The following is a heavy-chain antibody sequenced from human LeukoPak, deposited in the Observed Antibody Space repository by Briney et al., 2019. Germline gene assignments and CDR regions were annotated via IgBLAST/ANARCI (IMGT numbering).Heavy chain of an antibody. V-gene: IGHV4-4*07. CDR1: GGSISSYY. D-gene: IGHD6-13*01. J-gene: IGHJ3*02. Sequence: PSETLSLTCTVSGGSISSYYWSWIRQPAGKGLGWIGRIHNSGNTNYNPSLKSRVTMSVDTSKNQFSLKLSSVTAADTAMYYCARDPDSSSWGYAFDIWGQGTMVTVSS. CDR2: IHNSGNT. CDR3: ARDPDSSSWGYAFDI.